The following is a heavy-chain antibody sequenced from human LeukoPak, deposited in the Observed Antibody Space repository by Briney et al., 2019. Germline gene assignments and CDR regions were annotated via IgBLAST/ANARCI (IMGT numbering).Heavy chain of an antibody. Sequence: GGSLRLSCAASGFTFSSYAMSWVRQAPGKGLEWVSAISGSGGSTYHADSVKGRFTISRDNSKNTLYLQMNSLRAEDTAVYYCAKDRAAAGTFDYWGQGILVTVSS. CDR2: ISGSGGST. CDR3: AKDRAAAGTFDY. D-gene: IGHD6-13*01. J-gene: IGHJ4*02. CDR1: GFTFSSYA. V-gene: IGHV3-23*01.